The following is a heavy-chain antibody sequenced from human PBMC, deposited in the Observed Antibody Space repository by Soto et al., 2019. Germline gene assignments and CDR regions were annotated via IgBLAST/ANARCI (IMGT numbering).Heavy chain of an antibody. J-gene: IGHJ6*02. CDR1: GGTFSSYA. CDR3: ARGGRRYSNDPNYYYYYGMDV. Sequence: VKVSCKASGGTFSSYAISWVRQAPGQGLEWMGGIIPIFGTANYAQKFQGRVTITADESTSTAYMELSSLRSEGTAVYYCARGGRRYSNDPNYYYYYGMDVWGQGTTVTVSS. V-gene: IGHV1-69*01. D-gene: IGHD4-4*01. CDR2: IIPIFGTA.